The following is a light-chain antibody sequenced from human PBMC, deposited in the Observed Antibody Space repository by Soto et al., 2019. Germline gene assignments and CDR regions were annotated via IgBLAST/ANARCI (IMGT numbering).Light chain of an antibody. CDR3: QQYNYYPYT. Sequence: DIQMTQSPSTLSASVGDTITITCRASQSVSSWLAWYHQNPGQAPKLLIYGASSLESGVPARFSGSGYGREFSLTISSLQPYECATYYCQQYNYYPYTFGGGTKLEIK. CDR1: QSVSSW. V-gene: IGKV1-5*01. CDR2: GAS. J-gene: IGKJ2*01.